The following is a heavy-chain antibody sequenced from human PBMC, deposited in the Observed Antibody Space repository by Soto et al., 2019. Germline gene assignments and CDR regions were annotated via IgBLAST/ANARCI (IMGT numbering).Heavy chain of an antibody. Sequence: SETLSLTCTVSGDSITSSSHYWGWIRQPPGKSLECIANIYYDGNTYYNPSLKSRFAISLDTSKNQFSLRLNSVTAADTAVYYCSRSSIEPRVFMYPFDSWGQGTLVTVS. J-gene: IGHJ4*02. CDR3: SRSSIEPRVFMYPFDS. V-gene: IGHV4-39*01. CDR2: IYYDGNT. CDR1: GDSITSSSHY. D-gene: IGHD6-6*01.